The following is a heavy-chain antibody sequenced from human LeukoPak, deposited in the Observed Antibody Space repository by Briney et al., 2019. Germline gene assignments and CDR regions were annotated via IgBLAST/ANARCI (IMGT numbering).Heavy chain of an antibody. CDR3: AKDKNDYGDLNYFDY. CDR2: IWYDGSNK. J-gene: IGHJ4*02. D-gene: IGHD4-17*01. Sequence: PGGSLRLSRAASGFTFNNYNMHWLRQAPGKGLEWVAVIWYDGSNKYYADSVKGRFTISRDNSKNTLYLQMNSLRAEDTAVYYCAKDKNDYGDLNYFDYWGQGTLVTVSS. V-gene: IGHV3-30*02. CDR1: GFTFNNYN.